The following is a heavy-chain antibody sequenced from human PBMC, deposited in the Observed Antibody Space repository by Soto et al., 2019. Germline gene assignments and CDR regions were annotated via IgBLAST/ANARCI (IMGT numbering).Heavy chain of an antibody. Sequence: GGSLRLSCAASGFTFSSYAMHWVRQAPGKGLEWVAVISYDGSNKYYADSVKGRFTISRDNSKNTLYLQMNSLRAEDTAVYYCAREWTGSFDYWGQGTLVTVSS. CDR3: AREWTGSFDY. D-gene: IGHD1-1*01. J-gene: IGHJ4*02. V-gene: IGHV3-30-3*01. CDR2: ISYDGSNK. CDR1: GFTFSSYA.